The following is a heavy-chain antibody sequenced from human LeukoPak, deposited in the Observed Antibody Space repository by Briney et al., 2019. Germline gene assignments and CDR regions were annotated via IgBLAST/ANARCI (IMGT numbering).Heavy chain of an antibody. CDR2: ISAHNGNT. Sequence: GASVKVSCKASGYTFTGYGISWVRQAPGQGLEWMGWISAHNGNTNYAQKIQGRVTMTTDTSTSTAYMELRSVRSDDTPVYYCARALPGSCSGGSCRLFLYYYYYMDVWGKGTTVSVSS. J-gene: IGHJ6*03. CDR1: GYTFTGYG. CDR3: ARALPGSCSGGSCRLFLYYYYYMDV. V-gene: IGHV1-18*01. D-gene: IGHD2-15*01.